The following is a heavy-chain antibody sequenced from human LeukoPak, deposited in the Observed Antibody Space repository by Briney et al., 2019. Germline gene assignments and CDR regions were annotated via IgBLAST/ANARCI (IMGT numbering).Heavy chain of an antibody. V-gene: IGHV4-61*08. D-gene: IGHD3-10*01. J-gene: IGHJ6*03. CDR2: IYYSGST. CDR3: ARDHYGSGVPPHYMDV. Sequence: ASETLSLTCTVSGGSISSGGYYWSWIRQPPGKGLEWIGYIYYSGSTNYNPSLKSRVTISVDTSKNQFSLKLSSVTAADTAVYYCARDHYGSGVPPHYMDVWGKGTTVTVSS. CDR1: GGSISSGGYY.